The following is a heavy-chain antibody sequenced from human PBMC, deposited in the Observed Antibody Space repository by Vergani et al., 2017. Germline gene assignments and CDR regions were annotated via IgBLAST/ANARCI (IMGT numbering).Heavy chain of an antibody. J-gene: IGHJ4*02. CDR2: INHSGST. CDR3: ARGGWIQLWLLDY. D-gene: IGHD5-18*01. Sequence: QVQLQQWGAGLLKPSETLSLICAVYGGSFSGYYWSWIRQPPGKWLEWIGEINHSGSTNYNPSLKSRVTISVDTSKNQFALKLSSVTAADTAVYYCARGGWIQLWLLDYWGQGTLVTVSS. CDR1: GGSFSGYY. V-gene: IGHV4-34*01.